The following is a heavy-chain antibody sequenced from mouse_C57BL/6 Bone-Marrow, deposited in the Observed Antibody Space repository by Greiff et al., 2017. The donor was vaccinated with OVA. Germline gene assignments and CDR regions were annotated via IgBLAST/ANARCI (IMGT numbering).Heavy chain of an antibody. J-gene: IGHJ1*03. CDR1: GYTFTSYW. V-gene: IGHV1-52*01. Sequence: QVQLKQPGAELVRPGSSVKLSCKASGYTFTSYWMHWVKQRPIQGLEWIGNIDPSDSETHYNQKFKDKATLTVDKSSSTAYMQLSSLTSEDSAVYYCASYGNWYFDVWGTGTTVTVSS. D-gene: IGHD2-1*01. CDR2: IDPSDSET. CDR3: ASYGNWYFDV.